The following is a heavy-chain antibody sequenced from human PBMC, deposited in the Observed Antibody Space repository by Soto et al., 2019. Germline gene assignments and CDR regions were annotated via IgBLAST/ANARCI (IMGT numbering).Heavy chain of an antibody. Sequence: PVGSLRLSCAASGFTFDDYTMHWVRQAPGKGLEWVSLISWDGGSTYYADSVKGRFTISRDNSKNSLYLQMNSLRTEDTALYYCAKGRDPIAAAGLFDYWGQGTLVTVSS. CDR2: ISWDGGST. CDR1: GFTFDDYT. V-gene: IGHV3-43*01. D-gene: IGHD6-13*01. CDR3: AKGRDPIAAAGLFDY. J-gene: IGHJ4*02.